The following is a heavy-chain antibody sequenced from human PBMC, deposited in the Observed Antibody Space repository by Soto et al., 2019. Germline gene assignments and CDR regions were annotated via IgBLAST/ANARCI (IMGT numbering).Heavy chain of an antibody. J-gene: IGHJ6*02. CDR1: GFSLTSPGMC. D-gene: IGHD1-20*01. CDR3: ARSIRGPRRFNGMDV. CDR2: IERDDDDK. Sequence: SGPTLVNPTETLTLTCTFSGFSLTSPGMCVSWIRQSPGKALEWLALIERDDDDKYYSTSLKTRLTISRDTRKNQVVLTMANMEPADTATYYCARSIRGPRRFNGMDVWGQGTTVTVSS. V-gene: IGHV2-70*13.